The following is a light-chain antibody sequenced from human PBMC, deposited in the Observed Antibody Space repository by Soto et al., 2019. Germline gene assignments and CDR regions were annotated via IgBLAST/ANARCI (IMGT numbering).Light chain of an antibody. Sequence: DIQMTQSPSTLSVSVGDRVTITCRASQSISSWLAWYQQKPGEAPKLLIYKASSLESGVPSRFSGSGSGTEFTLTISSLQPDDFATYYCQQYNSYPLTFGGGTKVDIK. CDR3: QQYNSYPLT. CDR2: KAS. J-gene: IGKJ4*01. V-gene: IGKV1-5*03. CDR1: QSISSW.